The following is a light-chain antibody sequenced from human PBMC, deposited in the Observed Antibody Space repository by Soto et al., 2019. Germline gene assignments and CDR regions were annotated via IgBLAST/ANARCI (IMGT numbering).Light chain of an antibody. CDR3: QQYNSYPVWT. V-gene: IGKV1-5*03. Sequence: DIQMTQSPSTLSASVGDRVTITCRASQNIDKWLAWYQQKPGKAPKFLISEASTLQSGVPSRFSGSKSGTEFTLTISGLQPDDFATYYCQQYNSYPVWTFGQGTKVEIK. CDR1: QNIDKW. CDR2: EAS. J-gene: IGKJ1*01.